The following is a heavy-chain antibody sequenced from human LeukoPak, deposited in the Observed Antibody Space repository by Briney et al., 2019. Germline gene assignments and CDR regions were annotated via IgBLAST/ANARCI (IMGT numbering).Heavy chain of an antibody. D-gene: IGHD5-18*01. CDR3: ARFTYSYGPRGGFDY. CDR2: IIPIFGTA. Sequence: SVKVSCKASGGTFNSYAISWVRQAPGQGLEWMGRIIPIFGTANYAQTFQGRVTITTDEPTSTAYMELSSLRSEDTAVYYCARFTYSYGPRGGFDYWGQGTLVTVSS. J-gene: IGHJ4*02. V-gene: IGHV1-69*05. CDR1: GGTFNSYA.